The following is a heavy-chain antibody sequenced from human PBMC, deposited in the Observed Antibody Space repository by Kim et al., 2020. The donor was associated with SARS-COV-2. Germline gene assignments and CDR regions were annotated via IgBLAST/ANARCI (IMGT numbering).Heavy chain of an antibody. V-gene: IGHV1-46*01. D-gene: IGHD1-26*01. Sequence: ASVKVSCKASGYTFTSYYMHWVRQAPGQGLEWMGIINPSGGSTSYAQKFQGRVTMTRDTSTSTVYMELSSLRSEDTAVYYCARDLSPGWETDYYYYGMDVWGQGTTVTVSS. J-gene: IGHJ6*02. CDR1: GYTFTSYY. CDR3: ARDLSPGWETDYYYYGMDV. CDR2: INPSGGST.